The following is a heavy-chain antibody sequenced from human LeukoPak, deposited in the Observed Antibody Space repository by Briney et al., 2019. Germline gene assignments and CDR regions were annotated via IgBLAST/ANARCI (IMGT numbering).Heavy chain of an antibody. Sequence: GGSLRLSCAASGFTFSSYAMSWVRQAPGKGLEWVAAISKGITYYADSLKGRFTISRDNSKNTLYLQMNSLTAEDTALYYCARDEDWRPAADWGQGTLVTVSS. CDR3: ARDEDWRPAAD. D-gene: IGHD2-2*01. J-gene: IGHJ4*02. CDR2: ISKGIT. V-gene: IGHV3-23*01. CDR1: GFTFSSYA.